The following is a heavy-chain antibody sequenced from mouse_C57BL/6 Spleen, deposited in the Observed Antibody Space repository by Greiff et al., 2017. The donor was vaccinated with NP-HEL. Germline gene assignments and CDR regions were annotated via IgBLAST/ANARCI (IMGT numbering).Heavy chain of an antibody. CDR2: IWSGGST. CDR1: GFSLTSYG. V-gene: IGHV2-2*01. Sequence: QVQLQQSGPGLVQPSQSLSITCTVSGFSLTSYGVHWVRQSPGKGLEWLGVIWSGGSTDYNAAFISRLSISKDNSKSQVFFKMNSLQADDTATYYCARDSSGYLPFDYWGQGTTLTVSS. CDR3: ARDSSGYLPFDY. D-gene: IGHD3-2*02. J-gene: IGHJ2*01.